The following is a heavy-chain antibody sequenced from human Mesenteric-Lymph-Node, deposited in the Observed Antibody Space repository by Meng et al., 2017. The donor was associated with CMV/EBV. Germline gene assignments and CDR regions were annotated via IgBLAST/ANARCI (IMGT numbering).Heavy chain of an antibody. D-gene: IGHD3-16*02. CDR1: GFTFRSFT. V-gene: IGHV3-21*01. J-gene: IGHJ5*02. CDR2: ITTSGYI. CDR3: AGDFIAGRP. Sequence: GGSLRLSCATSGFTFRSFTMHWVRQPPGQGLEWVASITTSGYIYYGDSVTGRFTISRDNAENSLFLQMNSLTTADTAVYYCAGDFIAGRPWGQGTLVTVSS.